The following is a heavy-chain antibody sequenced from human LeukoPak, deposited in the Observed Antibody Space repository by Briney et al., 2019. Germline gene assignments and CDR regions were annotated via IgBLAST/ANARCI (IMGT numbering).Heavy chain of an antibody. D-gene: IGHD4-17*01. J-gene: IGHJ6*03. V-gene: IGHV1-2*02. CDR2: INPNSGGT. CDR3: ARVPYGDTSDYYYCYYYMDV. Sequence: ASVKVSCKASGYTFTGYYMHWVRQAPGQGLEWMGWINPNSGGTNYAQKFQGRVTMTRDTSISTAYMELSRLRSDDTAVYYCARVPYGDTSDYYYCYYYMDVWGKGTTVTISS. CDR1: GYTFTGYY.